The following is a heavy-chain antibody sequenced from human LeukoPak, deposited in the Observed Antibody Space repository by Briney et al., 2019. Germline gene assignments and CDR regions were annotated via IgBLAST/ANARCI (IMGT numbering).Heavy chain of an antibody. CDR3: ARGEYYHESSGYPNY. CDR1: GFTFSTYG. D-gene: IGHD3-22*01. Sequence: GGSPRLSCAASGFTFSTYGMHWVRQAPGKGLEWVAVIWYDGRTQFYAESVKGRFAVSRDNSKNTLYLQMNSLRAEDTAVYHCARGEYYHESSGYPNYWGQGTLVTVSS. V-gene: IGHV3-33*01. CDR2: IWYDGRTQ. J-gene: IGHJ4*02.